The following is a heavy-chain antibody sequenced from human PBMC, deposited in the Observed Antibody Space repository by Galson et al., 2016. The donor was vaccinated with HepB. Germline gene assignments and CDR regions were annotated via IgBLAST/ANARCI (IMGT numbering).Heavy chain of an antibody. D-gene: IGHD3-16*01. J-gene: IGHJ2*01. Sequence: SETLSLTCAVSGGSMSSTNWWNWVRQAPGKELEWIGEIFHSGTPNYNPSLKRRLTISLDKSKNQFSLKLTSVTAADTAVYYCARDDTFRGVMGSWYFDLWGRGTLVTVSS. CDR2: IFHSGTP. CDR3: ARDDTFRGVMGSWYFDL. V-gene: IGHV4-4*02. CDR1: GGSMSSTNW.